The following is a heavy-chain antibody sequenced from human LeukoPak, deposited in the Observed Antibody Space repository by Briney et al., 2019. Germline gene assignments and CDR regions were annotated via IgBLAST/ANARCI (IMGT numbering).Heavy chain of an antibody. CDR2: IYYTGST. CDR3: ARHYGDYEEYMDV. Sequence: SETLSLTCNVSGGSISNYYWTWIRQPPGKGLEWIGYIYYTGSTNYNPSLKSRVTISVDTSKNQFSLKLSSVTAADAAVYYCARHYGDYEEYMDVWGKGTAVTVSS. V-gene: IGHV4-59*01. CDR1: GGSISNYY. J-gene: IGHJ6*03. D-gene: IGHD4-17*01.